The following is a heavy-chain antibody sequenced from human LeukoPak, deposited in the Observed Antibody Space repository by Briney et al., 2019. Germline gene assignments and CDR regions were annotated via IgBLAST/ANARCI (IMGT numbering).Heavy chain of an antibody. V-gene: IGHV3-48*01. CDR2: ISSSSSTI. J-gene: IGHJ5*02. CDR3: ARGSGSYSFNLLGFDP. Sequence: GGSLRLSCAASGFTFSSYSMNRVRQAPGKGLEWFSYISSSSSTIYYADSVRGRFTISRDNAKNSLYLQMNSLRAEDTAVYYCARGSGSYSFNLLGFDPWGQGTLVSVSS. D-gene: IGHD1-26*01. CDR1: GFTFSSYS.